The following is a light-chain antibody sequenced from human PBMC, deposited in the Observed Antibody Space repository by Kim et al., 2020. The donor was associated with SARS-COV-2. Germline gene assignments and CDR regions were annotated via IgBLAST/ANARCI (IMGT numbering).Light chain of an antibody. CDR1: LDIFSY. CDR3: QQVDTYPLT. Sequence: ASVGDIVTITCRASLDIFSYLAWYQQKPGKAPKLLIYGASTLQNGAPSRFSGSGSGTDFTLTISSLQPEDFATYYCQQVDTYPLTFGGGTKVDIK. CDR2: GAS. J-gene: IGKJ4*01. V-gene: IGKV1-9*01.